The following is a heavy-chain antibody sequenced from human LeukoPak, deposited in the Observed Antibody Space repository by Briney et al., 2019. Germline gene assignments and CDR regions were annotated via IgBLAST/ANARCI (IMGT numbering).Heavy chain of an antibody. CDR2: ISGSGRSA. D-gene: IGHD5-12*01. V-gene: IGHV3-23*01. CDR3: AQDYSGYDLSAGY. CDR1: GFIFSSHA. Sequence: GGSLSLACAAAGFIFSSHAMSWVRQAPGKGLEWVSVISGSGRSAYYADSLKGRFTISRDNSKDTVYLQINSLRAEDTALYYCAQDYSGYDLSAGYWGQGTLVTVAS. J-gene: IGHJ4*02.